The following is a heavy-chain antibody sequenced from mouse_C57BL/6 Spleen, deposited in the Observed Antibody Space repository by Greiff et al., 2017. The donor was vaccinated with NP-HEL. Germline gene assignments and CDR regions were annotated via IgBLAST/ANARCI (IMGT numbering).Heavy chain of an antibody. D-gene: IGHD1-1*01. CDR2: IRNKANNHAT. CDR1: GFTFSDAW. CDR3: TRADYYGSSYSDY. Sequence: EVKLVESGGGLVQPGGSMKLSCAASGFTFSDAWMDWVRQSPEKGLEWVAEIRNKANNHATYYAESVKGRFTISRDDSKSSVDLQMNSLRAEDTGIYYCTRADYYGSSYSDYWGQGTTLTVSS. J-gene: IGHJ2*01. V-gene: IGHV6-6*01.